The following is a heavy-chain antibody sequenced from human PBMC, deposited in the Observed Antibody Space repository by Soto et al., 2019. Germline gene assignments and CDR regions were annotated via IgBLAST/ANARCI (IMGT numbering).Heavy chain of an antibody. CDR1: GFTFSSYA. V-gene: IGHV3-30-3*01. Sequence: QVQLVESGGGVVQPGRSLRLSCAASGFTFSSYAMHWVRQAPGKGLEWVAVISYDGSNKYYADSVKGRFTISRDNSKNTRYLQMNSLRAEDTAVYYCARARMVRGVKDYWGQGTLVTVSS. J-gene: IGHJ4*02. CDR3: ARARMVRGVKDY. CDR2: ISYDGSNK. D-gene: IGHD3-10*01.